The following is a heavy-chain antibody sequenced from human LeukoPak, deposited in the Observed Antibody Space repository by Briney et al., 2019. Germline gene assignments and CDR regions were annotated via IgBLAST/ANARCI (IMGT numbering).Heavy chain of an antibody. V-gene: IGHV3-30-3*01. Sequence: GGSLRLSCAASGFTFSSYAMHWVRQAPGKGLEWVAVISYDGSNKYYADSVKGRFTISRDNSKNTLYLQMNSLRAEDTAVYYCARDLRRHIVVVTAIRYYYYGLDVWGQGTTVTVSS. CDR2: ISYDGSNK. J-gene: IGHJ6*02. CDR3: ARDLRRHIVVVTAIRYYYYGLDV. CDR1: GFTFSSYA. D-gene: IGHD2-21*02.